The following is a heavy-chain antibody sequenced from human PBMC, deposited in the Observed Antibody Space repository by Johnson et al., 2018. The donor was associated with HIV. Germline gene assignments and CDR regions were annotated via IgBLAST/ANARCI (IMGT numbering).Heavy chain of an antibody. J-gene: IGHJ3*02. CDR1: GFSFGDCY. Sequence: QMLLVESGGGLVKPGGSLRLSCVASGFSFGDCYMSWIRQAPGKGLEWISDINTSGTTVHYSDSVKGRFTISRDNAKNSLYLQMNSLRAEDTAVYYCGRDGGGGALDIWGQGTMVIVSS. CDR2: INTSGTTV. D-gene: IGHD3-16*01. V-gene: IGHV3-11*04. CDR3: GRDGGGGALDI.